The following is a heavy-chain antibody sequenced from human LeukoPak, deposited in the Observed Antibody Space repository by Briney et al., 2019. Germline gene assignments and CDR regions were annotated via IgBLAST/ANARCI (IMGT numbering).Heavy chain of an antibody. J-gene: IGHJ6*03. CDR2: SRDKGNSYTT. D-gene: IGHD3-10*01. CDR1: GFTFSDHY. Sequence: PGGSLRLSCAASGFTFSDHYIDWVRQAPGKGLEWVGRSRDKGNSYTTAYAASVRGRFTISRDDSKNSLYLQTNSLRAEDTAVYYCAKEGITMVRGSYYYYMDVWGKGTTVTISS. V-gene: IGHV3-72*01. CDR3: AKEGITMVRGSYYYYMDV.